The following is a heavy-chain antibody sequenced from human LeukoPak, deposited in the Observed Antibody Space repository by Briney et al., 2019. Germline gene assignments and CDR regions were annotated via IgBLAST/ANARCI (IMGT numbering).Heavy chain of an antibody. J-gene: IGHJ4*02. CDR1: GFTFSRNW. Sequence: GGSLRLSCIASGFTFSRNWMSWVRQAPGKGLEWVANIKEDGSDKYYVDSVKGRFTISKDNAENSLFLQMDRLRAEDTAVYYCARDGDGYGDWGQGTLVTVSP. CDR3: ARDGDGYGD. V-gene: IGHV3-7*01. D-gene: IGHD5-24*01. CDR2: IKEDGSDK.